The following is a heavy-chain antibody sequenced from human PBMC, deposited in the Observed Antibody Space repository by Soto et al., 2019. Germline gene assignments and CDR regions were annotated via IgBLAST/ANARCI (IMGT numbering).Heavy chain of an antibody. CDR2: IDPSDSYT. CDR1: GYRFTNYW. CDR3: ARHEVGVYHMDV. J-gene: IGHJ6*02. V-gene: IGHV5-10-1*01. D-gene: IGHD2-8*02. Sequence: RGESLKISCKGSGYRFTNYWISWVRQMPGKGLEWMGRIDPSDSYTNYSPSFQGHVTISTDKSISTAYLQWSSLKASDTAMYYCARHEVGVYHMDVWGQGTSVTVSS.